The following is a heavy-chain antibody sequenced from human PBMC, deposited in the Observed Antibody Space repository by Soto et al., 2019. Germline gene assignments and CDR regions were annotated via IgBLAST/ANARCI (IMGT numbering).Heavy chain of an antibody. CDR3: ARDLNVYYFWSGYSDFDY. CDR2: ISAYNGNT. CDR1: GYTVTSYG. D-gene: IGHD3-3*01. J-gene: IGHJ4*02. Sequence: QVPLVQSGAEVKKPGASVKVSCKASGYTVTSYGISWVRQAPGQGLEWMGWISAYNGNTNYAQKLQGRVTMTTDTSTRTAYMELRSRRSDDTAVYYCARDLNVYYFWSGYSDFDYWCQGTLVTVSS. V-gene: IGHV1-18*01.